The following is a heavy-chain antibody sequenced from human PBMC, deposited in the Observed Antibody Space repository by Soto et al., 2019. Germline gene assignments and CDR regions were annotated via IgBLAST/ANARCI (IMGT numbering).Heavy chain of an antibody. CDR3: ARGVRGYSGYDYEYDYVWGSYVY. CDR1: GGTFSSYA. V-gene: IGHV1-69*13. J-gene: IGHJ4*02. D-gene: IGHD3-16*01. CDR2: IIPNFGTA. Sequence: ASVKVSCKASGGTFSSYAISWVRQAPGQGLEWMGGIIPNFGTANYAQKFQGRVTITADESTSTAYMELSSLRSEDTAVYYCARGVRGYSGYDYEYDYVWGSYVYWGQGTLVTVSS.